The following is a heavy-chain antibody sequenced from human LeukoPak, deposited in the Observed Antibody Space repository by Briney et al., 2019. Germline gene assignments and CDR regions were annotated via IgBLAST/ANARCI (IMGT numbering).Heavy chain of an antibody. V-gene: IGHV3-23*01. CDR3: ARDHYSWFDP. CDR1: GFTFSSYA. CDR2: ISGSGGTT. J-gene: IGHJ5*02. Sequence: GGSLILSCAASGFTFSSYAMSWVRQAPGKGLEWVSAISGSGGTTYYAASVKGRFTISRDNSKNTLYLQMNSLRAEDTAVYYCARDHYSWFDPWGQGTLVTVSS.